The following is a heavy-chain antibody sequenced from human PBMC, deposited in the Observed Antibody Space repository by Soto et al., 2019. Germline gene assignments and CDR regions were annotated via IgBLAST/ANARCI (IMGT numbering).Heavy chain of an antibody. Sequence: ASVKVSCKASGYTFTTYAMHWVRQAPGQRLEWMGWINAGNGNTKYSQKFQGSVTITRDTSARTAYMELSSLRSEDTAVYYCARDVGVAGRFDYWGQGTLVTVSS. CDR3: ARDVGVAGRFDY. CDR2: INAGNGNT. D-gene: IGHD6-19*01. V-gene: IGHV1-3*01. CDR1: GYTFTTYA. J-gene: IGHJ4*02.